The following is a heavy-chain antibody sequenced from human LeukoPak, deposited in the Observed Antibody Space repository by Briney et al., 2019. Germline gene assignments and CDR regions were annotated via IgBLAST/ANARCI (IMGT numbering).Heavy chain of an antibody. J-gene: IGHJ3*02. D-gene: IGHD2-15*01. CDR1: GFTFSSYT. V-gene: IGHV3-23*01. CDR3: EPQNDFYCSGGSCYVLGPDAFDI. Sequence: GGSLRLSCAASGFTFSSYTMSWVRQAPGKGLEWVSSISGSGGSTYYADSVNGRFTITRDNSKNTLYLQMNSLRAEDTALYYCEPQNDFYCSGGSCYVLGPDAFDIWGQRAVVTVSS. CDR2: ISGSGGST.